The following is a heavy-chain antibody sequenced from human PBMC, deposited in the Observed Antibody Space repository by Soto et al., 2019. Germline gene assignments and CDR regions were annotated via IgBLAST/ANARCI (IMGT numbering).Heavy chain of an antibody. CDR3: ARSIVVVTSFDY. D-gene: IGHD3-22*01. J-gene: IGHJ4*02. CDR1: GYTFTSYA. CDR2: INAGNGNT. V-gene: IGHV1-3*01. Sequence: ASVKVSCKASGYTFTSYAMHWVRQAPGQRLEWMGWINAGNGNTKYSQKFQGRVTITRDTSASTAYMELSSLRSEDTAVYYCARSIVVVTSFDYWGQGTLVTVSS.